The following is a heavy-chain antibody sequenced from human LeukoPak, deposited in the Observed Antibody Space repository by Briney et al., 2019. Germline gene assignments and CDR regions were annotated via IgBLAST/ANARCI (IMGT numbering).Heavy chain of an antibody. Sequence: GASVTVSFKASGYTFINYHIHWVRQAPGQGMEWMGIINPRYGRTTYAQNFQARVTMTSDMSTSTVYMELSSLRSEDTAVYYCAREEARDDSTGYYFDYWGQGTLLTVSS. CDR2: INPRYGRT. CDR1: GYTFINYH. V-gene: IGHV1-46*01. J-gene: IGHJ4*02. CDR3: AREEARDDSTGYYFDY. D-gene: IGHD5-24*01.